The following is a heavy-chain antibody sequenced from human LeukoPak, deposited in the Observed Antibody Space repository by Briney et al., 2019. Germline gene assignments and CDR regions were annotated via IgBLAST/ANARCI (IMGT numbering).Heavy chain of an antibody. V-gene: IGHV3-21*01. D-gene: IGHD1/OR15-1a*01. CDR3: ARDVKDWGEQYYYYGMDV. CDR2: ISSSSSYI. CDR1: GFTFSSYA. J-gene: IGHJ6*02. Sequence: GGSLRLSCAASGFTFSSYAMSWVRQAPGKGLEWVSSISSSSSYIYYADSVKGRFTISRDNAKNSLYLQMNSLRAEDTAVYYCARDVKDWGEQYYYYGMDVWGRGTTVTVSS.